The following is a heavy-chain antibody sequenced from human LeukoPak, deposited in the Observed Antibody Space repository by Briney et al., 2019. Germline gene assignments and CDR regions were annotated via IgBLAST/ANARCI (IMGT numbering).Heavy chain of an antibody. Sequence: SETLSLTCTVSGGSISSYYWSWIRQPPGKGLEWIGYIYYSGSTNYNPSLKSRVTISVDTPKNQFSLKLSSVTAADTAVYYCARQPASSGYYYGWFDPWGQGTLVTVSS. CDR3: ARQPASSGYYYGWFDP. J-gene: IGHJ5*02. D-gene: IGHD3-22*01. CDR1: GGSISSYY. V-gene: IGHV4-59*08. CDR2: IYYSGST.